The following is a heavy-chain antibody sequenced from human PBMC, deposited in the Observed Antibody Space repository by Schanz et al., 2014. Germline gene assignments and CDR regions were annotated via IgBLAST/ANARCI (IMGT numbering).Heavy chain of an antibody. J-gene: IGHJ4*02. V-gene: IGHV3-9*01. CDR3: ARDPNSVNEIDY. Sequence: EVQLVESGGGLVQPGRSLRLSCAASGFTFDDYAMHWVRQAPGKGLEWVSGISWNSGSIGYADSVKGRFTISRDNAKKTMDLQMNSLRVEDTAVYYCARDPNSVNEIDYWGQGTLVTVSS. CDR2: ISWNSGSI. D-gene: IGHD5-12*01. CDR1: GFTFDDYA.